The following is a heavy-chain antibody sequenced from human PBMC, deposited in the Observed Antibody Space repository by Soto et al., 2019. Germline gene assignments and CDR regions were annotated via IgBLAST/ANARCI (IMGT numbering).Heavy chain of an antibody. CDR1: GGPFSSYT. CDR3: VRDSIAAAGFDS. V-gene: IGHV1-69*12. J-gene: IGHJ4*02. CDR2: IIPLFGRT. D-gene: IGHD6-13*01. Sequence: QVHLVQSGAEVKMPGSSVKVSCKVSGGPFSSYTISWVRQAPGQGLKWVGEIIPLFGRTNYVQNFQGKVTISADESTNTAYMQLSSLRSEDTAVYYCVRDSIAAAGFDSWGQGTLVTVS.